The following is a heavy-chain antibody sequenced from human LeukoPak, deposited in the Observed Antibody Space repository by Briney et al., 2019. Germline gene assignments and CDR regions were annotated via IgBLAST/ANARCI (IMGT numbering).Heavy chain of an antibody. CDR1: GGSISSYY. Sequence: SETLSLTCTVSGGSISSYYWSWIRQPPGKGLEWIGCIYYSGSTNYNPSLKSRVTISVDRSKNQFSLKLSSVTAADTAMYFCARTPTYCGGDCYYFDPWGQGTLVTVSS. CDR2: IYYSGST. D-gene: IGHD2-21*02. V-gene: IGHV4-59*12. CDR3: ARTPTYCGGDCYYFDP. J-gene: IGHJ5*02.